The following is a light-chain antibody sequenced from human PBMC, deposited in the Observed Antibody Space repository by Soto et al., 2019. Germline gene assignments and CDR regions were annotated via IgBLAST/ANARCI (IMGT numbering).Light chain of an antibody. CDR1: SSNIGAGYD. Sequence: QSVLTQPHSVSGAPGQRVTLSCTGASSNIGAGYDVHWYLQLPGTAPKLIIYGNTNRPSGVPDRFSGSKSGSSASLAITGLQAEDEADYYCQSHDSSLHASVFGTGTKVTVL. V-gene: IGLV1-40*01. J-gene: IGLJ1*01. CDR3: QSHDSSLHASV. CDR2: GNT.